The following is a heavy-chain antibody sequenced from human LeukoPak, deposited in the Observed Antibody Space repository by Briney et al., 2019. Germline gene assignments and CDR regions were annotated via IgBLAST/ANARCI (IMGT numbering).Heavy chain of an antibody. V-gene: IGHV1-2*06. J-gene: IGHJ4*02. CDR3: ARVRYSGSYPDY. CDR2: INPNSGGT. D-gene: IGHD1-26*01. CDR1: GGTFSSYA. Sequence: GSSVKVSCKASGGTFSSYAISWVRQAPGQGLEWMGRINPNSGGTNYAQKFQGRVTMTRDTSISTAYMELSRLRSDDTAVYYCARVRYSGSYPDYWGQGTLVTVSS.